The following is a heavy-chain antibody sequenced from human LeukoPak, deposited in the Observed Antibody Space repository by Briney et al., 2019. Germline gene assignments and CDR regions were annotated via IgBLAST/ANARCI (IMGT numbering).Heavy chain of an antibody. Sequence: SETLSLTCTVSGGSISSSSYYWGWIRQPPGKGLEWIGSIYYSGSTYYNPSLKSRVTISVDTSKNHFSLKLSSVTAADTAVYYCARLRGGDYSSYNWIDPWGQGTLVTVSS. CDR3: ARLRGGDYSSYNWIDP. V-gene: IGHV4-39*07. CDR2: IYYSGST. J-gene: IGHJ5*02. CDR1: GGSISSSSYY. D-gene: IGHD2-21*02.